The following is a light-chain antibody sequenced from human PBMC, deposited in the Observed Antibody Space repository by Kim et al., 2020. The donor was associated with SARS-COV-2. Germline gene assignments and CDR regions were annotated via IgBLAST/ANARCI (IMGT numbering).Light chain of an antibody. V-gene: IGLV3-21*04. CDR1: RIGSKS. CDR3: QVWDSSSDHRVV. CDR2: YDS. J-gene: IGLJ2*01. Sequence: PGRTARVSCGGNRIGSKSVHWYQPKSGQAPVLVIYYDSDRPSGIPERFSGSNSGNTATLTISRVEAGDEADYYCQVWDSSSDHRVVFGGGTKLTVL.